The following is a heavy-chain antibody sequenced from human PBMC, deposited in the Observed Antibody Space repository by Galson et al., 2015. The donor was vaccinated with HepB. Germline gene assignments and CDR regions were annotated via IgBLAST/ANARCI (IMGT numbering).Heavy chain of an antibody. D-gene: IGHD3-10*01. Sequence: SVKVSCKASGYAFTGYYMHWVRLAPGQGLEWMGRINPISGGTNYAHNFQGRVTLTRDTSISTADMELSRLRSDDTAVYYCAREVSGSPEYFFDFWGQGTLVTVSS. V-gene: IGHV1-2*06. J-gene: IGHJ4*02. CDR3: AREVSGSPEYFFDF. CDR1: GYAFTGYY. CDR2: INPISGGT.